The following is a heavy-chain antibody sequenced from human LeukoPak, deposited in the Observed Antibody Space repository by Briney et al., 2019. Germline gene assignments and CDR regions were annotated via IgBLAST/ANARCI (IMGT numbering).Heavy chain of an antibody. J-gene: IGHJ3*02. CDR2: IYYRRST. Sequence: PSETLSLTCTVSGASISSRDSYWGRLRQPPGKGLERFGNIYYRRSTYYQRSLKTRLSISVDTSKSQFSLQLSSVTAADTAVYYCARSTPSLYGDTPSAFDIWGRGTMVTVSS. V-gene: IGHV4-30-4*02. D-gene: IGHD4-17*01. CDR1: GASISSRDSY. CDR3: ARSTPSLYGDTPSAFDI.